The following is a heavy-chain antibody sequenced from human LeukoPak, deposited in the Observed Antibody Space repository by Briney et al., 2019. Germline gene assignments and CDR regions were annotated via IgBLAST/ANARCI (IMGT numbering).Heavy chain of an antibody. V-gene: IGHV3-53*01. J-gene: IGHJ4*02. CDR1: GFTVSRNY. CDR2: IYSGGST. Sequence: GGSLRLSCAASGFTVSRNYMSWVRQAPGKGPEWVSVIYSGGSTYYADSVKGRFTISRDNSKNTLYFQMNSLRAEDTAVYYCASGIGYCSGGSCYSFDHWGQGTLVTVSS. CDR3: ASGIGYCSGGSCYSFDH. D-gene: IGHD2-15*01.